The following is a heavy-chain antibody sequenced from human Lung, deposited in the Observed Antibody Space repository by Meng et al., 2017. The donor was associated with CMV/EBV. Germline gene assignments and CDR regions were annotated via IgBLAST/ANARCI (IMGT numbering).Heavy chain of an antibody. CDR2: ISYDGSNK. J-gene: IGHJ4*02. V-gene: IGHV3-30*04. CDR1: GFTFSSYA. CDR3: ARERRMGGSYFGLDY. Sequence: GGSLRLXCAASGFTFSSYAMHWVLQAPGKGLEWVAVISYDGSNKYYADSVKGRFTISRDNSKNTLYLQMNSLRAEDTAVYYCARERRMGGSYFGLDYWGPGNXVTVSS. D-gene: IGHD1-26*01.